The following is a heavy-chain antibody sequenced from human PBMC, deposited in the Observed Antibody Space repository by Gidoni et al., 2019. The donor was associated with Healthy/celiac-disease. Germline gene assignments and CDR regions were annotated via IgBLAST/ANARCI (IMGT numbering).Heavy chain of an antibody. V-gene: IGHV4-59*01. CDR1: GGSISRYY. J-gene: IGHJ4*02. CDR2: IYSRGST. CDR3: AREHQRDFDY. Sequence: QVQLPESGPGLVKPSETRSLTCTVPGGSISRYYWSWIRQPPGKGLEWIGYIYSRGSTHYTPSLKSRVTISVDTSKNQFSLTLSSVTAADTAVYYCAREHQRDFDYWGQGTLVTVSS. D-gene: IGHD2-2*01.